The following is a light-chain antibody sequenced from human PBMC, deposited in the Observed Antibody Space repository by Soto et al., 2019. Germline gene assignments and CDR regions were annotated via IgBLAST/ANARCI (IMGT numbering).Light chain of an antibody. Sequence: SYELTQPPSVSVAPGQTASIACGGDSSGTKSVNWYQQRPGQAPVVVVYDDSDRPTGIPERFSGSNSGNTATLTISRVEAGDEADYYCQVWNGRSFQGVFGPGTKVTV. V-gene: IGLV3-21*02. CDR3: QVWNGRSFQGV. CDR1: SSGTKS. J-gene: IGLJ1*01. CDR2: DDS.